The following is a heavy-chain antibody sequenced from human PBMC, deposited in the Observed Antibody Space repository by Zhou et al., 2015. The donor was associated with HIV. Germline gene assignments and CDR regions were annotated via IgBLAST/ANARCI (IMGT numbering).Heavy chain of an antibody. J-gene: IGHJ6*02. CDR1: GYTFTSYY. CDR3: ARDDGGIAAAGMRVTLSYYGMDV. CDR2: INPSGGST. V-gene: IGHV1-46*01. D-gene: IGHD6-13*01. Sequence: QVQLVQSGAEVKKPGASVKVSCKASGYTFTSYYMHWVRQAPGQGLEWMGIINPSGGSTSYAQKFQGRVTMTRDTSTSTVYMELSSLRSEDTAVYYCARDDGGIAAAGMRVTLSYYGMDVWGQGTTVTVSS.